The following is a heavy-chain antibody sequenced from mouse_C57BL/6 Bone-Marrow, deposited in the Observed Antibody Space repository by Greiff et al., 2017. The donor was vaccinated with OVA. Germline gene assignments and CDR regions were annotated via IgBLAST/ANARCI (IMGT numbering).Heavy chain of an antibody. J-gene: IGHJ2*01. V-gene: IGHV5-12*01. D-gene: IGHD2-2*01. CDR2: ISNGGGST. CDR1: GFTFSDYY. CDR3: ARMVTYYFDS. Sequence: EVQLVESGGGLVQPGGSLKLSCAASGFTFSDYYMYWVRQTPEKRLEWVAYISNGGGSTYYPDTVKGRFTISRDNAKTTLYLHMSRLKSDDTAMYYCARMVTYYFDSWGQGTTLTVSS.